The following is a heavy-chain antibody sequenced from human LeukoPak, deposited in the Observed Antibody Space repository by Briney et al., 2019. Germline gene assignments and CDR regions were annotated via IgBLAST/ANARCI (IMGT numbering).Heavy chain of an antibody. CDR2: ISGSGGST. V-gene: IGHV3-23*01. J-gene: IGHJ5*02. CDR1: GFTFSSYA. CDR3: AKEGIAAAGTDGWFDP. D-gene: IGHD6-13*01. Sequence: GGSLRLSCAASGFTFSSYAMSWVRQAPGKGLEWVSAISGSGGSTYYADSVKGRFTISRDNSKNTLYLQMNSLRAEDTAVYYCAKEGIAAAGTDGWFDPWGQGTLVTVSS.